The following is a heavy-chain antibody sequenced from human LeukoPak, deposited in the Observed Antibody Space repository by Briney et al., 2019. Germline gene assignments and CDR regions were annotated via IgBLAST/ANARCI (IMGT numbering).Heavy chain of an antibody. J-gene: IGHJ6*03. D-gene: IGHD3-3*01. CDR2: INTNTGNP. CDR1: GYTFTSYA. V-gene: IGHV7-4-1*02. CDR3: AKGTALPFWYMDV. Sequence: ASVKVSCKASGYTFTSYAMNWVRQAPGQGLEWMGWINTNTGNPTYAQGFTGRFVFSLDTSVSTACLQISSLKAEDTAVYYCAKGTALPFWYMDVWGKGATVTISS.